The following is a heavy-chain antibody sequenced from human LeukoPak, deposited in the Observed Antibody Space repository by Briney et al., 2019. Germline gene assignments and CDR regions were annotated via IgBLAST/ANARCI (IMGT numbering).Heavy chain of an antibody. CDR3: ATYIAAAGSYYFQH. CDR1: GYTLTELS. D-gene: IGHD6-13*01. CDR2: FDPEDGET. J-gene: IGHJ1*01. Sequence: ASVKVSCKVSGYTLTELSMHWVRQAPGKGLEWMGGFDPEDGETIYAQKFQGRVTMTEDTSTDTAYMELSSLRSEDTAVYYCATYIAAAGSYYFQHWGQGTLVTVSS. V-gene: IGHV1-24*01.